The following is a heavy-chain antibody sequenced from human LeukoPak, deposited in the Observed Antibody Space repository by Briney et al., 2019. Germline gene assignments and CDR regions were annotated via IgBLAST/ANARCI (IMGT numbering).Heavy chain of an antibody. CDR1: GFTFNNYA. CDR3: ANYYDSSGYRPFDY. V-gene: IGHV3-23*01. CDR2: ISGSGGST. D-gene: IGHD3-22*01. Sequence: GGSLRDSCAASGFTFNNYAMTWVRQAPGKGLEWVSAISGSGGSTHYADSVKGRFTISRDNSKNTLYLLMNSLRAEDTALYYCANYYDSSGYRPFDYCGQGTLVTVSS. J-gene: IGHJ4*02.